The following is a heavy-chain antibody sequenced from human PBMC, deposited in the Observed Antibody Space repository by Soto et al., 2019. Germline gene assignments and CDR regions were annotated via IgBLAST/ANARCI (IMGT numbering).Heavy chain of an antibody. CDR2: TSAYNGNT. V-gene: IGHV1-18*01. CDR3: ARTLVVGDAFDI. CDR1: GYTFTSYC. J-gene: IGHJ3*02. Sequence: ASVKVSCKASGYTFTSYCISWVRQAPGQGLEWMGWTSAYNGNTNYAQKLQGRVTMTTDTSTSTAYMELRSLRSDDTAVYYCARTLVVGDAFDIWGQGTMVTVSS. D-gene: IGHD3-22*01.